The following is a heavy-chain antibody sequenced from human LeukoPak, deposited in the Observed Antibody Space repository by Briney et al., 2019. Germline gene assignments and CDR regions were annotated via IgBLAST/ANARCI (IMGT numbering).Heavy chain of an antibody. CDR2: ISSSSSYI. CDR3: AREFLSSGWYDY. CDR1: GFTFSSYS. Sequence: GGSLRLSCAASGFTFSSYSMNWVRQAPGKGLEWVSSISSSSSYIYYADSVKGRFTISRDNAKNSLYLQMNSLRAEDTAVYYCAREFLSSGWYDYWGQGTLVTVSS. V-gene: IGHV3-21*01. D-gene: IGHD6-19*01. J-gene: IGHJ4*02.